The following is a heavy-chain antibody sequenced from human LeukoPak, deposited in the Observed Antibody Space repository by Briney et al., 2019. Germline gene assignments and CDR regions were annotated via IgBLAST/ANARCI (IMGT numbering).Heavy chain of an antibody. CDR3: ARARYCSSTSCYPPGI. D-gene: IGHD2-2*01. Sequence: SETLSLTCTVSGGSISSYYWSWIRQPPGKGLKWIGNIYYSGYTTYSPSLRSRVTISVDTSKNQFSLKLSSVTAADTAVYYCARARYCSSTSCYPPGIWGQGTLVTVSS. V-gene: IGHV4-59*01. CDR2: IYYSGYT. CDR1: GGSISSYY. J-gene: IGHJ4*02.